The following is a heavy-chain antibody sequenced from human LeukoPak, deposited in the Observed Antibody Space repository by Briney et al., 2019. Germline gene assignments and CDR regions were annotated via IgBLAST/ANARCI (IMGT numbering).Heavy chain of an antibody. CDR1: GFTFSSYA. D-gene: IGHD2-2*01. J-gene: IGHJ6*02. V-gene: IGHV3-30-3*01. CDR3: ARAARSSRNYYYGMDV. Sequence: GRSLRLSCAASGFTFSSYAMHWVRQAPGKGLEWVAVISYDGSNKYYADSVKGRFTISRDNSKNTLYLQMNSLRAEDTAVYYCARAARSSRNYYYGMDVWGQGTTVTVSS. CDR2: ISYDGSNK.